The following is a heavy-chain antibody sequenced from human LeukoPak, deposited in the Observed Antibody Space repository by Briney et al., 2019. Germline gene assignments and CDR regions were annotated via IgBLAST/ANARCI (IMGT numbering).Heavy chain of an antibody. CDR1: GYTFTSYY. J-gene: IGHJ4*02. D-gene: IGHD5-18*01. Sequence: ASVKVSYKASGYTFTSYYMHWVRQAPGQGLEWMGIINPSGGSTSYAQKFQGRVTMTRDTSTSTVYMELSSLRSEDTAVYYCARDAVVDTAMVTFDYWGQGTLVTVSS. CDR3: ARDAVVDTAMVTFDY. CDR2: INPSGGST. V-gene: IGHV1-46*01.